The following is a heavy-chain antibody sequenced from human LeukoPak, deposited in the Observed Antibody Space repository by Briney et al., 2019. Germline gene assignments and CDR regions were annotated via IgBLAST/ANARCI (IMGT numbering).Heavy chain of an antibody. J-gene: IGHJ4*02. V-gene: IGHV1-69*04. Sequence: SVKVSCKASGGTFSSYAISWVRQAPGQGLEWMGRIIPILGIANYAQKFQGRVTITADKSTSTAYMELSSLRSEDTAVYYCARDAVLGYCSSTSCPLDYWGQGTLVTVSS. D-gene: IGHD2-2*01. CDR1: GGTFSSYA. CDR2: IIPILGIA. CDR3: ARDAVLGYCSSTSCPLDY.